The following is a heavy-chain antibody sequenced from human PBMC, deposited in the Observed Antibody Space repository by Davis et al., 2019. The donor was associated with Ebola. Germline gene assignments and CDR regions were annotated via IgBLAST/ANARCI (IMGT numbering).Heavy chain of an antibody. CDR3: TKGDRDYSSSPFDY. D-gene: IGHD3-22*01. CDR1: GFTFNTYA. J-gene: IGHJ4*02. Sequence: GESLKISCAASGFTFNTYAMSWVRQPPGKELEWIPSLISSGTVTYYADSVKGRFTISRDSSKNTLDLQMNSLRAEDTALYSCTKGDRDYSSSPFDYWGQGTLVTVSS. CDR2: LISSGTVT. V-gene: IGHV3-23*01.